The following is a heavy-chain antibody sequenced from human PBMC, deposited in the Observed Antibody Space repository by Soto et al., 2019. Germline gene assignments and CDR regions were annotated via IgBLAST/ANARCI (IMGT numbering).Heavy chain of an antibody. CDR1: GFSFSDYS. CDR2: ISSSGYTT. CDR3: VSRAREPAN. J-gene: IGHJ4*02. Sequence: GGSLRLSCAASGFSFSDYSMTWIRQAPGKGLEWISYISSSGYTTNYADSVNGRFTISRDNAKNSLYLQMSSLRADDTAVYYCVSRAREPANWGQGTLVTVSS. V-gene: IGHV3-11*01.